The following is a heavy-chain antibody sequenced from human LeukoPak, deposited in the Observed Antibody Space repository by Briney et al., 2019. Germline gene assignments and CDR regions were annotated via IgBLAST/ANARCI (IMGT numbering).Heavy chain of an antibody. J-gene: IGHJ4*02. Sequence: PSETLSLTCAVYGGSFSGYYWSWIRLPPGKGLEWIGEINHSGSTNYNPSLKSRVTISVDTSKNQFSLKLSSVTAADTAVYYCANLRTGMATIRWGQGTLVTVSS. D-gene: IGHD5-24*01. CDR2: INHSGST. CDR3: ANLRTGMATIR. CDR1: GGSFSGYY. V-gene: IGHV4-34*01.